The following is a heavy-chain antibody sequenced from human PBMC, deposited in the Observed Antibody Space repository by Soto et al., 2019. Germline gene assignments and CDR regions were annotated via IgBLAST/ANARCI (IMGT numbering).Heavy chain of an antibody. Sequence: QVQLVQSVAEVKKPGASVRVYCKASGYSFTTYGVTWVRQAPGQGLEWMGWISTYNGATRVAQQPQGIVTLPTDTSTNAAPMELRSLRSDDRAIYCCARTEGRSTRGAYWGQGTLVTVSS. D-gene: IGHD2-8*02. V-gene: IGHV1-18*01. CDR1: GYSFTTYG. CDR2: ISTYNGAT. CDR3: ARTEGRSTRGAY. J-gene: IGHJ4*02.